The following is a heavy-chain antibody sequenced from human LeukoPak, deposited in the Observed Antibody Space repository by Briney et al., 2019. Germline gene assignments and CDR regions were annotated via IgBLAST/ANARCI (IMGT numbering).Heavy chain of an antibody. J-gene: IGHJ4*02. CDR1: GGTFSSYA. D-gene: IGHD3-10*01. CDR3: AADSAITMVRGAIDY. CDR2: IIPIFGTA. V-gene: IGHV1-69*13. Sequence: SVKVSCKASGGTFSSYAISWVRQAPGQGLEWMGGIIPIFGTANYAQKFQGRVTITADESTSTAYMELSSLRSEDTAVYYCAADSAITMVRGAIDYWGQGTLVTVSS.